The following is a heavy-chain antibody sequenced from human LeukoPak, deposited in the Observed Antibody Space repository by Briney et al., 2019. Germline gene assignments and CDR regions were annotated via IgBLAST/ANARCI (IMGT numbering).Heavy chain of an antibody. V-gene: IGHV1-69*06. CDR2: IIPIFGTA. CDR3: ARALAAAAGRRAGMMGD. D-gene: IGHD6-13*01. J-gene: IGHJ4*02. Sequence: GASVKVSCKASGYTFTGYYMHWVRQAPGQGLEWMGWIIPIFGTANYAQKFQGRVTITADKSTSTVYMELSSLKSEDTAVYYCARALAAAAGRRAGMMGDWGQGTLVTVSS. CDR1: GYTFTGYY.